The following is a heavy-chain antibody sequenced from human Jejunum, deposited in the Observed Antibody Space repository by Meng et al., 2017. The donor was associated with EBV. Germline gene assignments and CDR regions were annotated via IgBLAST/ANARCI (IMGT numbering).Heavy chain of an antibody. CDR3: ARVRCSGGSCFYFDD. CDR1: GGSITSRDR. V-gene: IGHV4-4*02. D-gene: IGHD2-15*01. J-gene: IGHJ4*02. CDR2: IYHDGSS. Sequence: QVQLQESGPGLVNPSVTLSPPCAVSGGSITSRDRWTWVRQPPVEGLEWIGEIYHDGSSNYSPSLKSRVTILLDKSENHFSLKLNSVTAADTAVYYCARVRCSGGSCFYFDDWGQGALVTVSS.